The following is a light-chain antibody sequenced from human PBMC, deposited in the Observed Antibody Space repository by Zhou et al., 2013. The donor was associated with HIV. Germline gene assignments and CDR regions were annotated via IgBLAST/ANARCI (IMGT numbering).Light chain of an antibody. CDR1: QYINNF. V-gene: IGKV1-39*01. CDR2: AAS. Sequence: DIQMTHSPSSLSASVGDRVTITCRASQYINNFLNWYQHKPGRAPKLLIYAASRLQSGVPSRFRGSGSGTEFTLTISSLQPEDFATYYCQHIYSTPLTFGGGTKVEIK. J-gene: IGKJ4*01. CDR3: QHIYSTPLT.